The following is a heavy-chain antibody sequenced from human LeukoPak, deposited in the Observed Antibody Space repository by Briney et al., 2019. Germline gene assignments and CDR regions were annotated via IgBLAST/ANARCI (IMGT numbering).Heavy chain of an antibody. CDR1: GGSLSSYY. CDR2: IYTSGST. D-gene: IGHD3-22*01. V-gene: IGHV4-4*09. J-gene: IGHJ1*01. Sequence: SETLSLTCTVSGGSLSSYYWSWIRQPPGKGLEWIGYIYTSGSTNYNPSLKSRVTISVDTSKNQFSLKLSALTAADTAVYYCARHGLYSSGYYYDAEYFQHWGQGTLVTVSS. CDR3: ARHGLYSSGYYYDAEYFQH.